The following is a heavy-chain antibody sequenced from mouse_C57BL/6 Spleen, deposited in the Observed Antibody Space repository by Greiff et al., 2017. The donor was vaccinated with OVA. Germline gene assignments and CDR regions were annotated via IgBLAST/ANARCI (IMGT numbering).Heavy chain of an antibody. Sequence: EVQLQQSGPELVKPGASVKISCKASGYSFTDYKMNWVKQSIGKSLEWIGVINPNNGTTSYNQKFKGKATLTVDQSASTAYMQLNSLTSGDSAVYYCACPRYEAGFAYWGQGILVSVSA. CDR1: GYSFTDYK. CDR2: INPNNGTT. D-gene: IGHD2-12*01. V-gene: IGHV1-39*01. J-gene: IGHJ3*01. CDR3: ACPRYEAGFAY.